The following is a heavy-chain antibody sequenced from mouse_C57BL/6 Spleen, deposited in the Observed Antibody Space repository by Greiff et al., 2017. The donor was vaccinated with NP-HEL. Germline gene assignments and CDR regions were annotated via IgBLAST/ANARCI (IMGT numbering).Heavy chain of an antibody. V-gene: IGHV5-9-1*02. D-gene: IGHD1-1*01. Sequence: DVHLVESGEGLVKPGGSLKLSCAASGFTFSSYAMSWVRQTPEKRLEWVAYISSGGDYIYYADTVKGRFTISRDNARNTLYLQMSSLKSEDTAMYYCTRDDYGGYYAMDYWGQGTSVTVSS. CDR2: ISSGGDYI. CDR3: TRDDYGGYYAMDY. J-gene: IGHJ4*01. CDR1: GFTFSSYA.